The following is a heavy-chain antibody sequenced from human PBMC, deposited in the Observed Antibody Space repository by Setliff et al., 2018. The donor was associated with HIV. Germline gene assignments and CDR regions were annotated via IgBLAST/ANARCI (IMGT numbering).Heavy chain of an antibody. CDR2: MYTSGST. CDR3: VRAINKSFDI. Sequence: SSETLSLTCTVSGGSISSYYWSWIRQPPGKGLEWIGHMYTSGSTTYNPSLKSRVTLSVDTSRNQFSLKLSSVTAADTAVYYCVRAINKSFDIWGQGTMVTVSS. J-gene: IGHJ3*02. V-gene: IGHV4-4*08. CDR1: GGSISSYY.